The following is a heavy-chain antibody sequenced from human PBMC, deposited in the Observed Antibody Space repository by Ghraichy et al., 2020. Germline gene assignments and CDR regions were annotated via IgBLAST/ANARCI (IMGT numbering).Heavy chain of an antibody. CDR2: IYYSGST. Sequence: ETLSLTCTVSGGSISSSSYYWGWIRQPPGKGLEWIGSIYYSGSTYYNPSLKSRVTISVDTSKHQFSLKLSSVTAADTAVYYCLTMVRGVIIPAFDIWGQGTMVTVSS. D-gene: IGHD3-10*01. V-gene: IGHV4-39*01. CDR3: LTMVRGVIIPAFDI. J-gene: IGHJ3*02. CDR1: GGSISSSSYY.